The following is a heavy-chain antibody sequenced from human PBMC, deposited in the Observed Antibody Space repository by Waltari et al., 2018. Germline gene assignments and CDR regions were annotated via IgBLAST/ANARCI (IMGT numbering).Heavy chain of an antibody. CDR1: GFTFRDYE. J-gene: IGHJ4*02. Sequence: EVQLVESGGNLVQPGGSLRLSCAASGFTFRDYEMNWVRQAPGKGREGVAYSSSTGSIMYYADAVKGRFTNSRDNAKNSLFLQMNSRRADDTAVYYCVRVASRRAGGDYWGQGTLVTVSS. V-gene: IGHV3-48*03. CDR2: SSSTGSIM. CDR3: VRVASRRAGGDY.